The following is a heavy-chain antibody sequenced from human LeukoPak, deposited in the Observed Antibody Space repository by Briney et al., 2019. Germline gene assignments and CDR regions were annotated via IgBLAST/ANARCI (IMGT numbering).Heavy chain of an antibody. V-gene: IGHV3-49*03. J-gene: IGHJ4*02. CDR3: TIVRGYCGGDCYS. Sequence: GGSLRLSCTTSGFTFGDYTMSWFRQAPGKGLEWVGFIRSKAYGATIEYAASVEGRFTISRDDSKSIAYLQMNSLETEDTAVYYCTIVRGYCGGDCYSWGQGTLVTVSS. CDR1: GFTFGDYT. CDR2: IRSKAYGATI. D-gene: IGHD2-21*02.